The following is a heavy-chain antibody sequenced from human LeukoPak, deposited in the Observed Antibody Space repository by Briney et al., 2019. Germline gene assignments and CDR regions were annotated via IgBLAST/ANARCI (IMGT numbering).Heavy chain of an antibody. D-gene: IGHD3-3*01. J-gene: IGHJ5*02. CDR2: ISSSRSYI. Sequence: GGSLRLSCAASGFTFISYSMNWVRQAPGKGLEGGSSISSSRSYIYYADSVKGRFTISRDNAKHSLYLQMTSLRAEDTAVYYCARNNEASNYDFWSGYQYNWFDPWGQGTLVTVSS. CDR3: ARNNEASNYDFWSGYQYNWFDP. CDR1: GFTFISYS. V-gene: IGHV3-21*01.